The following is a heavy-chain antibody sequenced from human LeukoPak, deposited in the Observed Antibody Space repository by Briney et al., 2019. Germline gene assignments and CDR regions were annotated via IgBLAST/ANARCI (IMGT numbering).Heavy chain of an antibody. Sequence: SVKVSCKASGGTFSSYAISWVRQAPGQGLEWMGGIIPIFGTANYAQKFQGRVTITADKSTSTAYMELSSLRSEDTAVYYCARHLRNYYYGSGSLDYWGQGTLVTVSS. J-gene: IGHJ4*02. D-gene: IGHD3-10*01. V-gene: IGHV1-69*06. CDR1: GGTFSSYA. CDR2: IIPIFGTA. CDR3: ARHLRNYYYGSGSLDY.